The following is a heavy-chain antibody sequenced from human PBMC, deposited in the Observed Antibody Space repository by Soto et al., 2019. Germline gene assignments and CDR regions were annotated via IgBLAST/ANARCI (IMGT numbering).Heavy chain of an antibody. Sequence: PSETLSLTCTVSGGSISSSSYYWGWIRQPPGKGLEWIGSIYYSGSTYYNPSLKSRVTISVDTSKNQFSLKLSSVTAADTAVYYCARSGDRDADYYSGMDVWGQGTTVTVSS. CDR1: GGSISSSSYY. D-gene: IGHD7-27*01. J-gene: IGHJ6*02. CDR2: IYYSGST. V-gene: IGHV4-39*01. CDR3: ARSGDRDADYYSGMDV.